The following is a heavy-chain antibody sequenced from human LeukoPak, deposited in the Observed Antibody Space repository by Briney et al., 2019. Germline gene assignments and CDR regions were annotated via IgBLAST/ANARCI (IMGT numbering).Heavy chain of an antibody. D-gene: IGHD2-2*01. J-gene: IGHJ4*02. CDR3: ARVATTSSKWSLDY. CDR1: GFTFSSYW. CDR2: IKQDGSEK. V-gene: IGHV3-7*01. Sequence: PGGSLRLSCAASGFTFSSYWMSWVRQAPGKGLEWVANIKQDGSEKYYVDSVKGRFTISRDNAKNSLYLQMNSLRAEDTAVYYCARVATTSSKWSLDYWGQGTLVTVSS.